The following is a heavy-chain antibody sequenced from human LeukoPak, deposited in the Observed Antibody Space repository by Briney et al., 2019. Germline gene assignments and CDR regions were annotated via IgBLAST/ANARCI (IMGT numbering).Heavy chain of an antibody. CDR3: ARDVLYDSSGYYSDY. D-gene: IGHD3-22*01. J-gene: IGHJ4*02. CDR1: GFTFDDYG. Sequence: GGSLRLSCAASGFTFDDYGMSWVRHAPGKGLEWVAGINWNGGSTGYADSVKGRFTISRDNAKNSLYLLMNSLRAEDTALYYCARDVLYDSSGYYSDYWGQGTLVTVSS. V-gene: IGHV3-20*04. CDR2: INWNGGST.